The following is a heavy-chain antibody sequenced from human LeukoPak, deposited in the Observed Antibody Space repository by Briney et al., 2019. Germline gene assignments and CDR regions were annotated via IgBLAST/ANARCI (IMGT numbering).Heavy chain of an antibody. CDR3: ARMGGVAGSDY. V-gene: IGHV1-69*06. Sequence: VKVSCKASGGTLRRSSFSWVGQAPGPRLEWMGGVIPIFGTANYAQKFQGRVTITADKSTSTAYMELSSLRSEDTAVYYCARMGGVAGSDYWGQGTLVTVSS. CDR1: GGTLRRSS. J-gene: IGHJ4*02. CDR2: VIPIFGTA. D-gene: IGHD6-19*01.